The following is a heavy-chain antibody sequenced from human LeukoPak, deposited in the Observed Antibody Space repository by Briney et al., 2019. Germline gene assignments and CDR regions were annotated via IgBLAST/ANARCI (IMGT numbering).Heavy chain of an antibody. Sequence: PGGSLRLSCEASGFTFDEYGMNWVRQSPGKGLEWVSGINWNGASTIYAETVQGRFTISRDNAKNSLFLQMSSLRAEDTALYFCARGGYSYGYAGVSPHYMAFWGKGTTVTVSS. CDR3: ARGGYSYGYAGVSPHYMAF. D-gene: IGHD5-18*01. V-gene: IGHV3-20*04. J-gene: IGHJ6*03. CDR1: GFTFDEYG. CDR2: INWNGAST.